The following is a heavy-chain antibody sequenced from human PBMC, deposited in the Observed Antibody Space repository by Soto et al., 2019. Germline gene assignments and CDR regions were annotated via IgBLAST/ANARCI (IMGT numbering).Heavy chain of an antibody. Sequence: QLQLQESGSGLVKPSQTLSLTCAVSGGSISSGGYSWSWIRQPPGKGLEWIGYTYHSGSTYYNPSLKSLVTISVERSKNQFSLKLSSVTAADTAVYYCARAHYGDYGYGMDVWGQGTTVTVSS. J-gene: IGHJ6*02. V-gene: IGHV4-30-2*01. D-gene: IGHD4-17*01. CDR3: ARAHYGDYGYGMDV. CDR2: TYHSGST. CDR1: GGSISSGGYS.